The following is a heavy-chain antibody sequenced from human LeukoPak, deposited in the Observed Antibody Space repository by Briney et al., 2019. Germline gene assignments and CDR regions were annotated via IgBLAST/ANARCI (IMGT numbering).Heavy chain of an antibody. V-gene: IGHV3-30*02. Sequence: GGSLRLSCAASGFTFSSYGMHWVRQAPGKGLEGVAFIRYDGSNKYYADSVKGRFTISRDNSKNTLYLQMNSLRAEDTAVYYCAKVGQQLARNYYFDCWGQGTLVTVSS. CDR1: GFTFSSYG. D-gene: IGHD6-13*01. CDR3: AKVGQQLARNYYFDC. CDR2: IRYDGSNK. J-gene: IGHJ4*02.